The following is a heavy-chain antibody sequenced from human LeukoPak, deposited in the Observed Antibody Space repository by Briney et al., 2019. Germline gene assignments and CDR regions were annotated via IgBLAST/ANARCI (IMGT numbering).Heavy chain of an antibody. D-gene: IGHD5-18*01. CDR3: ARVGYSYGSYYFDY. CDR2: IYYSGST. J-gene: IGHJ4*02. V-gene: IGHV4-61*01. CDR1: GRSVSSGSYY. Sequence: SETLSLTCTVSGRSVSSGSYYWSWIRQPPGKGLERIGYIYYSGSTNYNPSLKSRVTISVDTSKNQFSLKLSSVTAADTAVYYCARVGYSYGSYYFDYWGQGTLVTVSS.